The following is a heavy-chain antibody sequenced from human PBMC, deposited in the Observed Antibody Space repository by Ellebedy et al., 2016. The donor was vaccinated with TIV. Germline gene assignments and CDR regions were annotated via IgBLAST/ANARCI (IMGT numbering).Heavy chain of an antibody. D-gene: IGHD6-13*01. Sequence: GESLKISCKGSGYSFTTYWIGWVRQMPGKGLEWMGIIYPGYSDTKYSPSFQGQVIISADKSIITAYLQGSSLEASDTTMYYWARLMMEQHQSWFDPWGQGTLVTVSS. J-gene: IGHJ5*02. CDR2: IYPGYSDT. CDR3: ARLMMEQHQSWFDP. CDR1: GYSFTTYW. V-gene: IGHV5-51*01.